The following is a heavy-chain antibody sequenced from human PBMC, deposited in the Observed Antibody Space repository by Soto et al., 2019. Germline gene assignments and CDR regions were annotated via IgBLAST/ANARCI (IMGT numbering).Heavy chain of an antibody. CDR3: AHSRNLITEDAQVGDFDY. J-gene: IGHJ4*02. Sequence: QINLKESGPTLVKPTQTLTLTCSFSGFSLTTAGVGVGWVRQSPGEALEWLALIYWDDDERYSPSLKTILTITKDTSKNQAVLKMTNMAPVDTATYYWAHSRNLITEDAQVGDFDYWGQGTLVTVSS. CDR1: GFSLTTAGVG. V-gene: IGHV2-5*02. D-gene: IGHD3-16*01. CDR2: IYWDDDE.